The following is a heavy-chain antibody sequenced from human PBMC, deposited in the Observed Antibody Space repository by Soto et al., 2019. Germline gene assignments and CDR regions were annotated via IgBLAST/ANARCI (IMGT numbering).Heavy chain of an antibody. CDR1: GGSVSSYY. Sequence: SETLSLTCTVSGGSVSSYYWSWIRQSPGKGLEWIGEINHSGSTNYNPSLKSRVTISVDTSKNQFSLKLSSVTAADTAVYYCARGNAARPYFDYWGQGTLVTVSS. CDR2: INHSGST. V-gene: IGHV4-34*01. D-gene: IGHD6-6*01. CDR3: ARGNAARPYFDY. J-gene: IGHJ4*02.